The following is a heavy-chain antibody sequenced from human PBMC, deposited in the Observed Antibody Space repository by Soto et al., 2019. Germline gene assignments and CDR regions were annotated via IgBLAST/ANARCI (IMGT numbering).Heavy chain of an antibody. CDR1: GYTFTAYY. Sequence: QVQLVQSGAEVKKPGASVKVSCKASGYTFTAYYMHWVRQAPGQGLEWMGWINPNSGGTNLAQKFQGRVTMTRDTSINTVYMELSRLTSDDTAVYYCARSSGNYADFDYWGQGTLVTVSS. V-gene: IGHV1-2*02. D-gene: IGHD1-26*01. CDR3: ARSSGNYADFDY. J-gene: IGHJ4*02. CDR2: INPNSGGT.